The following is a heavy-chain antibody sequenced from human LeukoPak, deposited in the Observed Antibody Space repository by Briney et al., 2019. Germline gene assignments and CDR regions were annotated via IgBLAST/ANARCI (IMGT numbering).Heavy chain of an antibody. J-gene: IGHJ4*02. CDR1: GGSFSGYY. D-gene: IGHD3-9*01. V-gene: IGHV4-34*01. Sequence: PSETLSLTCAVYGGSFSGYYWSWIRQPPGKGLKWIGEINHSGSTNYNPSLKSRVTISVDTSKNQFSLKLSSVTAADTAVYYCARGGRLRYFDWPPDYWGQGTLVTVSS. CDR2: INHSGST. CDR3: ARGGRLRYFDWPPDY.